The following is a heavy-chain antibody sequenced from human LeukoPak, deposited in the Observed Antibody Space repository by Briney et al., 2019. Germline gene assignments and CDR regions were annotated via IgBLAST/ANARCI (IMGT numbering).Heavy chain of an antibody. J-gene: IGHJ4*02. CDR1: GFTFSSYG. D-gene: IGHD3-22*01. Sequence: HPGRSLRLSCAASGFTFSSYGMHWVRQAPGKGLEWVAVISYDGSNKYYADSVKGRFTISRDNSKNTLYLQMNSLRAEDTAVYYCARVYYYDSSGYYYGGDYFDYWGQGTLVTVSS. CDR2: ISYDGSNK. V-gene: IGHV3-30*19. CDR3: ARVYYYDSSGYYYGGDYFDY.